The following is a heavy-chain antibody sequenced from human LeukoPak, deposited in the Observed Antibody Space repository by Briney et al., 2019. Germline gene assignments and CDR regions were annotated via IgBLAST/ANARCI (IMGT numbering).Heavy chain of an antibody. D-gene: IGHD3-22*01. Sequence: GESLKISCKGSGYSFTSYWIGWVRQMPGKGLEWMGIIYPDDSDTRYSPSFQGQVTISADKSISTAYLQWSSLKASDTAMYYCARLSYDSSGYALLGFDYWGQGTLVTVSS. J-gene: IGHJ4*02. CDR1: GYSFTSYW. CDR2: IYPDDSDT. CDR3: ARLSYDSSGYALLGFDY. V-gene: IGHV5-51*01.